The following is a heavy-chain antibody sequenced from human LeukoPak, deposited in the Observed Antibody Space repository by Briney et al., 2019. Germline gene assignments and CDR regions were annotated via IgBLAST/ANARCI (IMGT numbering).Heavy chain of an antibody. CDR2: ISSSGSTI. J-gene: IGHJ4*02. CDR1: GFTFSSYE. V-gene: IGHV3-48*03. D-gene: IGHD3-10*01. Sequence: PGGSLRLSCAASGFTFSSYEMNWVRQAPGKGLEWVSYISSSGSTIYYADSVKGRFTISRDNAKNSLYLQMNSLRAEDTAVYYCARAEYYYGSGSYYYFDYWGQGTLVTVSS. CDR3: ARAEYYYGSGSYYYFDY.